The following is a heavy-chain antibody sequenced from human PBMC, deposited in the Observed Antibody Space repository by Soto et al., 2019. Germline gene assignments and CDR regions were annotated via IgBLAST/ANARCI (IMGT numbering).Heavy chain of an antibody. CDR2: IIPIFGTA. V-gene: IGHV1-69*13. Sequence: GASVKVSCKASGGTFSSYAISWVRQAPGQGLEWMGGIIPIFGTANYAQKFQGRVTITADESTSTAYMELSSLRSEDTAVYYCARGDSSGWYFRFDPWGQGTLVTVSS. J-gene: IGHJ5*02. CDR1: GGTFSSYA. CDR3: ARGDSSGWYFRFDP. D-gene: IGHD6-19*01.